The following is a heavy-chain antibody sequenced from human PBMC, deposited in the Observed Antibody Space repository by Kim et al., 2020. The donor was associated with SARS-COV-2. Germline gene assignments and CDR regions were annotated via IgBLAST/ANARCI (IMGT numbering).Heavy chain of an antibody. Sequence: ASVKVSCKASGYNFITSAIHWVRQAPGQRLEWVGLINAVNGNTEYSQKFQGRVTFTRDTSANTAYMELSSLRSEDTALYYCARGSGSGWYEGFDYWGQGTLVTVSS. CDR1: GYNFITSA. V-gene: IGHV1-3*01. J-gene: IGHJ4*02. CDR2: INAVNGNT. D-gene: IGHD6-19*01. CDR3: ARGSGSGWYEGFDY.